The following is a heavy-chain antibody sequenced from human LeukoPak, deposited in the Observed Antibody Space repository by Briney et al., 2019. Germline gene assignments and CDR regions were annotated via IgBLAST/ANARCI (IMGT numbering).Heavy chain of an antibody. CDR2: IRYDGSNK. J-gene: IGHJ4*02. D-gene: IGHD6-13*01. CDR1: GFTFSSYG. Sequence: GGSLRLSCAASGFTFSSYGMHWVRQAPGKGLEWVAFIRYDGSNKYYADSVKGRFTISRDNSKNTLYLQMNSLRAEDTAVYYCAKAEGIAAAGTDYWGQGTPVTVSS. CDR3: AKAEGIAAAGTDY. V-gene: IGHV3-30*02.